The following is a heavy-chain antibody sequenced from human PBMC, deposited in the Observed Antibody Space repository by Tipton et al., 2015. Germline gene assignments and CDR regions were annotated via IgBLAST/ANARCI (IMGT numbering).Heavy chain of an antibody. CDR2: INESGST. Sequence: TLSLTCAVSAYSLSTDYYWVWIRQPPGEGLEWIGEINESGSTNYNSSLKNPVTVSVDTSLNHLSLYLTSVTAADAGVYYCARGRGWLPTSVFDTWGQGTMVTVS. CDR3: ARGRGWLPTSVFDT. J-gene: IGHJ3*02. V-gene: IGHV4-34*01. CDR1: AYSLSTDYY. D-gene: IGHD5-24*01.